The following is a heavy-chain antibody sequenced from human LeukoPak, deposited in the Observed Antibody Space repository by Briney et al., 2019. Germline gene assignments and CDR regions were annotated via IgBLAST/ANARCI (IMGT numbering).Heavy chain of an antibody. D-gene: IGHD2-15*01. J-gene: IGHJ3*02. V-gene: IGHV3-20*04. CDR2: TNWNGSST. Sequence: PGGSLRLSCAASGFTFDDYGMSCVRQAPGKGLEWVSGTNWNGSSTGYADSVKGRFTISRDNAKNSLYLQMNSLRAEDTALYYCARGLQAFDIWGQGTMVTVSS. CDR1: GFTFDDYG. CDR3: ARGLQAFDI.